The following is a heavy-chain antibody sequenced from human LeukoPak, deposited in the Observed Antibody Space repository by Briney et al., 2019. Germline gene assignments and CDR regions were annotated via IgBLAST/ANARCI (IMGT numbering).Heavy chain of an antibody. CDR1: GFSFSNYA. J-gene: IGHJ4*02. V-gene: IGHV3-64*01. CDR3: ARGSSGCDY. CDR2: ISSNGGST. Sequence: PGGSLRLSCAASGFSFSNYAMHWVRQAPGKGLEYVSAISSNGGSTDYANSVKGRFTISRDNSKNTLYLQMGSLRAEDMAVYYCARGSSGCDYWGQGTLVTVSS.